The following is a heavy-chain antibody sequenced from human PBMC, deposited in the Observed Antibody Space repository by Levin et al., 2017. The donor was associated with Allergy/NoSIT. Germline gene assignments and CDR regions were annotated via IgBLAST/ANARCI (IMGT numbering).Heavy chain of an antibody. J-gene: IGHJ4*02. D-gene: IGHD1-26*01. Sequence: GGSLRLSCAASGFTFSSYWMSWVRQAPGKGLEWVANIKQDGSEKYYVDSVKGRFTISRDNAKNSLYLQMNSLRAEDTAVYYCAREKGIVPPGGNYFDYWGQGTLVTVSS. CDR1: GFTFSSYW. CDR3: AREKGIVPPGGNYFDY. V-gene: IGHV3-7*01. CDR2: IKQDGSEK.